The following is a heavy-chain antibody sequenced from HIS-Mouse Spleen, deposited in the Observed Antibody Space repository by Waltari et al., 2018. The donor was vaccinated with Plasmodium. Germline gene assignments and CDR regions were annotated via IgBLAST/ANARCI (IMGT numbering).Heavy chain of an antibody. CDR3: ARTIAAAGTGDAFDM. D-gene: IGHD6-13*01. V-gene: IGHV3-74*01. J-gene: IGHJ3*02. Sequence: EVQLVESGGGLVPPGGSLGLSCAASCFTFSLYWLHWVRQAPGKGLVWVSRINSDGSSTRYADSVKGRFTISRDNAKNTLYLQMNSLRAEDTAVYYCARTIAAAGTGDAFDMWGQGTMVTVSS. CDR2: INSDGSST. CDR1: CFTFSLYW.